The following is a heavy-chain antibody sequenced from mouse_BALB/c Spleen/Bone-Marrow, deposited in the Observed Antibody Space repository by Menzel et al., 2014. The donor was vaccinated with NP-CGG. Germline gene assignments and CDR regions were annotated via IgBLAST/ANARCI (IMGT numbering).Heavy chain of an antibody. D-gene: IGHD2-1*01. V-gene: IGHV1-5*01. Sequence: EVQLQQSGTVLARPGASVKMSCKASGYTFTSYWMHWVKQRPGQGLEWIGAIYPGDSDTSYNQKFKGKAKLTAVTSTSPAYMELSSLANEDSAVYYCTVPYGNYVGYYAMDYWGQGTLVTVSS. CDR2: IYPGDSDT. CDR1: GYTFTSYW. CDR3: TVPYGNYVGYYAMDY. J-gene: IGHJ4*01.